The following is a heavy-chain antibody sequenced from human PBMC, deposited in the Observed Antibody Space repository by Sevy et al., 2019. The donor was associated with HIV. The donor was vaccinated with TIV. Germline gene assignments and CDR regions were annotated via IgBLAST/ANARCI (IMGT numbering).Heavy chain of an antibody. CDR1: GFTFSNAW. D-gene: IGHD3-10*01. CDR2: IKGKIYHGTI. Sequence: GGSLRLSCAASGFTFSNAWMSWVRQAPGKGLEWVGRIKGKIYHGTIDYAAPVKGRFSISRDDSKNTLYLQMNSLKTEDTAVYYCTTATWSQEDYYNSWGQGTLLTVSS. J-gene: IGHJ5*02. V-gene: IGHV3-15*01. CDR3: TTATWSQEDYYNS.